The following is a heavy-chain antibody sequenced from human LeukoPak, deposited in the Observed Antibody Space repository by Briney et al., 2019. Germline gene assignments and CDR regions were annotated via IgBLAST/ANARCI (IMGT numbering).Heavy chain of an antibody. V-gene: IGHV3-48*03. CDR1: GFAFSSYA. CDR2: ISGSGTTI. D-gene: IGHD4-17*01. J-gene: IGHJ4*02. CDR3: ARDFDYGVMGFDY. Sequence: GGSLRLSCAASGFAFSSYAMSWVRQAPGKGLEWVSYISGSGTTIYYADSVKGRFTISRDNAKNSLYLQMNSLRAEDTAVYYCARDFDYGVMGFDYWGQGTLVTVSS.